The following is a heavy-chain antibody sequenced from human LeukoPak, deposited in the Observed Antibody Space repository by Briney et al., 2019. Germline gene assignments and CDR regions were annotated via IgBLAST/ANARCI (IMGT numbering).Heavy chain of an antibody. V-gene: IGHV3-11*06. CDR1: GFTFSGYY. CDR2: ISSSSSYT. D-gene: IGHD1-26*01. J-gene: IGHJ4*02. CDR3: ARPNLGTLDY. Sequence: GGSLRLSCAVSGFTFSGYYMSWIRQAPGKGLEWVSYISSSSSYTNYADSVKGRFTISRDNAKNSLYLQMNSLRAEDTAVYYCARPNLGTLDYWGQGTLVTVSS.